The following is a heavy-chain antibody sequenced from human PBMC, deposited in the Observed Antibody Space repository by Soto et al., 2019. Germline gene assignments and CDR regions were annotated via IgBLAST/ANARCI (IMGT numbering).Heavy chain of an antibody. J-gene: IGHJ6*02. Sequence: GESLKISCKGSGYIFTNYWIGWVRQMPGKGLEWMGIIYPGDSDTRYSPSFQGQVTISRDNSKNTLYLQMNSLRAEDTAVYYCARSRYYYYGMDVWGQGTTVTVSS. V-gene: IGHV5-51*01. CDR3: ARSRYYYYGMDV. CDR2: IYPGDSDT. CDR1: GYIFTNYW.